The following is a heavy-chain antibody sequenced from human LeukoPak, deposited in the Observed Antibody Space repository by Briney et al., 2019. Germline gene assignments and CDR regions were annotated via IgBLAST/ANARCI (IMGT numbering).Heavy chain of an antibody. CDR2: IRYDGSNK. CDR3: AKEEDCSGGSCYSWVY. V-gene: IGHV3-30*02. D-gene: IGHD2-15*01. CDR1: GFTFSSYG. Sequence: GGSLRLSCAASGFTFSSYGMHWVRQAPGKGLEGVAFIRYDGSNKYYADSVKGRFTISRDNSKNTLYLQMNSLRAEDTAVYYCAKEEDCSGGSCYSWVYWGQGTLVTVSS. J-gene: IGHJ4*02.